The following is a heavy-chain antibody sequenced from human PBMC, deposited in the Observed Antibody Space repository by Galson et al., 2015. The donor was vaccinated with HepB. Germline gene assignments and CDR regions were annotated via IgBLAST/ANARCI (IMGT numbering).Heavy chain of an antibody. V-gene: IGHV3-30*18. CDR3: AKDSCSTSCYEDY. CDR1: GFTFSSYG. Sequence: SLRLSCAASGFTFSSYGMHWVRQAPGKGLEWVAVISYDGSNKYYADSVKGRFTISRDNSKNTLYLQMNSLRAEDTAVYYCAKDSCSTSCYEDYWGQGTLVTVSS. CDR2: ISYDGSNK. D-gene: IGHD2-2*01. J-gene: IGHJ4*02.